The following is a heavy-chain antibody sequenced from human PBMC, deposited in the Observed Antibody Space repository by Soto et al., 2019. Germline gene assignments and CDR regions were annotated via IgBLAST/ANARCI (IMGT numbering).Heavy chain of an antibody. J-gene: IGHJ4*02. D-gene: IGHD3-9*01. CDR2: IDWDDDK. Sequence: SGPTLVNPTQTLTLTWTFSGFSLRTSGMCVCWIRQPPGKALEWLARIDWDDDKYYSTSLKTRLTISKDTTKNKEALTMTKMYTVDTATYYCARMGQYYDIWTGYWSGYYLDCWGKGPLGTASS. CDR3: ARMGQYYDIWTGYWSGYYLDC. CDR1: GFSLRTSGMC. V-gene: IGHV2-70*11.